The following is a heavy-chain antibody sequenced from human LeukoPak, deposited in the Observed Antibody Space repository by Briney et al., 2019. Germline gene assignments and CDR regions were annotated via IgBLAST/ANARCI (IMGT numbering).Heavy chain of an antibody. V-gene: IGHV4-59*01. CDR2: IYYSGTT. D-gene: IGHD6-13*01. CDR1: GGSISSYY. Sequence: SETLSLTCTVSGGSISSYYWSWIRQPPGKGLEWIGYIYYSGTTNYNPSLKSRVTISVDTSKNQFSLKLSSVTAADTAVYYCARGVYIAAAQYGYWGRGTLVTVSS. CDR3: ARGVYIAAAQYGY. J-gene: IGHJ4*02.